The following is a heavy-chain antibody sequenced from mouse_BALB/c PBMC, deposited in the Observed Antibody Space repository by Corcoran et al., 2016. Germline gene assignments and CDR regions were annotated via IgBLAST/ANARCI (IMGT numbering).Heavy chain of an antibody. D-gene: IGHD4-1*01. J-gene: IGHJ1*01. CDR2: IDPANGNT. Sequence: EVQLQQSGAELVKPGASVKLSCTASGFNIKDTYMHWVKQRPEQGLEWIGRIDPANGNTKYDPKFQGKATITADTSSNTAYLQLSSLTSEDTAVYYCANWDCYFDVWGAGTTVTVFS. V-gene: IGHV14-3*02. CDR1: GFNIKDTY. CDR3: ANWDCYFDV.